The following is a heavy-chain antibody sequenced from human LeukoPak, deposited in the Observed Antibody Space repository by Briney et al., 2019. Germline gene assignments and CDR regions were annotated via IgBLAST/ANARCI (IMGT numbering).Heavy chain of an antibody. D-gene: IGHD6-19*01. Sequence: GGALRLSCAASGFTFSSYWMHWVRQAPRKGLVWVSRINGDGSTTNYADSVKGRFTISRDNARYYLYLQMSSLRVEDTAVYYCARARIAVAGALTAFDYWGQGTLVTVSS. CDR3: ARARIAVAGALTAFDY. CDR1: GFTFSSYW. J-gene: IGHJ4*02. V-gene: IGHV3-74*01. CDR2: INGDGSTT.